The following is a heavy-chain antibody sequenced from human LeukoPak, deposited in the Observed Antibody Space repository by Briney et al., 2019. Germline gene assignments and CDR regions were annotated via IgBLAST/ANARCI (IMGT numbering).Heavy chain of an antibody. CDR1: GYTFTGYY. V-gene: IGHV1-2*02. J-gene: IGHJ4*02. D-gene: IGHD3-16*01. Sequence: ASVKVSCKASGYTFTGYYMHWVRQAPGQGLEWMGWINPNSGGTNYAQKFQGRVTMTRDTSISAAYMELSRLRSDDTAVYYCARVRYRLAETYIDYWGQGTLVTVSS. CDR3: ARVRYRLAETYIDY. CDR2: INPNSGGT.